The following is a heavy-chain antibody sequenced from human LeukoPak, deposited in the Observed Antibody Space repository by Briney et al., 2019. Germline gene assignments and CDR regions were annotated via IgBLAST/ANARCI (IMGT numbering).Heavy chain of an antibody. J-gene: IGHJ4*02. Sequence: PSETLSLTCAVSGGSISNYYWSWIRQPPGKGLEWIGYIYYSGYTNYSPSLKSRVTISVATSKNQFSLKLTSVTDADTAVYYCARQGYSSSWYYFDYWGQGTLVTVSS. CDR2: IYYSGYT. D-gene: IGHD6-13*01. CDR3: ARQGYSSSWYYFDY. CDR1: GGSISNYY. V-gene: IGHV4-59*08.